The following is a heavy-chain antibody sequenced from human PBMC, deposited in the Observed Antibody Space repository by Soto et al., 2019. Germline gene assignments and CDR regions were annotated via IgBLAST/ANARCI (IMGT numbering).Heavy chain of an antibody. V-gene: IGHV1-46*01. D-gene: IGHD3-10*01. CDR2: INPSGGST. Sequence: ASVKVSCRASGYTFTSYYMHWVRQAPGQGLEWMGIINPSGGSTSYAQKFQGRVTMTRDTSTSTVYMELSSLRSEDTAVYYCASILWFGEFLDGEDAFDIWGQGTMVTVSS. CDR1: GYTFTSYY. CDR3: ASILWFGEFLDGEDAFDI. J-gene: IGHJ3*02.